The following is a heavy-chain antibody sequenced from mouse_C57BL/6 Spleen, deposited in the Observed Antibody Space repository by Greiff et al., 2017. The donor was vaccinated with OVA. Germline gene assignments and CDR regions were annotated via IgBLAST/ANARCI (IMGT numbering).Heavy chain of an antibody. D-gene: IGHD3-1*01. CDR2: IDPSDSYT. V-gene: IGHV1-69*01. Sequence: VQLQQPGAELVMPGASVKLSCKASGYTFTSYWMHWVKQRPGQGLEWIGEIDPSDSYTNYNQKFKGKSTLTVDKSSSTAYMQLSSLTSEDSAVYYCARAASSSVAYWGQGTLVTVSA. J-gene: IGHJ3*01. CDR3: ARAASSSVAY. CDR1: GYTFTSYW.